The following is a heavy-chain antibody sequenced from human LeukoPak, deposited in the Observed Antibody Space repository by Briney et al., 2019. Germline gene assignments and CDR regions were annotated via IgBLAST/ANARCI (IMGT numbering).Heavy chain of an antibody. CDR1: GFTFSSYW. J-gene: IGHJ4*02. D-gene: IGHD2-2*01. CDR2: ISPSGNYI. Sequence: GGSLRLSCAASGFTFSSYWMSWVRQAPGKGLEWVSSISPSGNYIYYADSVEGRFTISRDNAKNSLYLQMNRLRAEDTAVYYCARDLSSSTSCYSYWGRGTLVTVSS. V-gene: IGHV3-21*01. CDR3: ARDLSSSTSCYSY.